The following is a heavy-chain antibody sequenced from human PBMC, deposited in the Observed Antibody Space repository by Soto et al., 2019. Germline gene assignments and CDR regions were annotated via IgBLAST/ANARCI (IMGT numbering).Heavy chain of an antibody. Sequence: QVQLVQSAAEVKKPGASVKVSCKASGYTLTNYAISWVRQAPGQGPEWMGWINTYNGNSNYAQKFQGRVTMTTDTSPNTAYMEVRSLTSDDTAVYYCARDCTGGSCFCIYWGQGTLVTVSS. CDR2: INTYNGNS. V-gene: IGHV1-18*01. CDR3: ARDCTGGSCFCIY. J-gene: IGHJ4*02. D-gene: IGHD2-15*01. CDR1: GYTLTNYA.